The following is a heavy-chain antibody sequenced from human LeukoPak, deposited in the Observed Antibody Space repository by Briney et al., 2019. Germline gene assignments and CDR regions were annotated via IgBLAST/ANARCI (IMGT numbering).Heavy chain of an antibody. CDR2: IKEDGSEK. V-gene: IGHV3-7*01. Sequence: PGRSLRLSCAASGFSFSSYWMSWVRQAPGKGLEWVANIKEDGSEKYYVDSVKGRFTISRDNAKNSLYLQMNSLRAEDTAVYYCARAHSSSFEYWGRGTLVTVSS. J-gene: IGHJ4*02. CDR3: ARAHSSSFEY. D-gene: IGHD6-6*01. CDR1: GFSFSSYW.